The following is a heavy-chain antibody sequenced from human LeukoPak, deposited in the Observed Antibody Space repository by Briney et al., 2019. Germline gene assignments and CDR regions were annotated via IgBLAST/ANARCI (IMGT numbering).Heavy chain of an antibody. Sequence: GSLRLSCAASGFTFSSYAMNWVRQAPGKGLEWVSYISSSSTIYYADSVKGRFTISRDNAKNSLYLQMNSLRDEDTAVYYCARESKQWLASFYYGMDVWGQGTTVTVSS. D-gene: IGHD6-19*01. CDR2: ISSSSTI. V-gene: IGHV3-48*02. CDR1: GFTFSSYA. CDR3: ARESKQWLASFYYGMDV. J-gene: IGHJ6*02.